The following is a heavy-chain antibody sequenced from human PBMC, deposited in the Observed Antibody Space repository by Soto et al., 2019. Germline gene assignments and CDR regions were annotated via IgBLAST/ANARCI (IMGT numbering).Heavy chain of an antibody. J-gene: IGHJ4*02. V-gene: IGHV3-15*01. CDR3: TTVYLAGYQAGYFDY. CDR1: GFTFSNAW. CDR2: IKSKTDGGTT. Sequence: EVQLVESGGGLVKPGGSLRLSCAASGFTFSNAWMSWVRQAPGKGLEWVGRIKSKTDGGTTDYAAPVKGRFTISRDDSKNTLYLQMNSLKTEDTAVYYCTTVYLAGYQAGYFDYWGQGTLVTVSS. D-gene: IGHD3-9*01.